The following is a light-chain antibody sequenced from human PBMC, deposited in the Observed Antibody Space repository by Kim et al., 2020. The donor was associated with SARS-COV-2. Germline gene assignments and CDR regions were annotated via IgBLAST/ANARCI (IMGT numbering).Light chain of an antibody. V-gene: IGKV3-20*01. J-gene: IGKJ1*01. CDR3: QQYETSPWT. CDR1: RTIDMNF. Sequence: PGKSDTPTCRASRTIDMNFLAWYQQKPGQPPRLLIYGTITRATGIPDRFRSSGSGTDFTLTVSRLEAEAFAIYYCQQYETSPWTFGQGTKVEIK. CDR2: GTI.